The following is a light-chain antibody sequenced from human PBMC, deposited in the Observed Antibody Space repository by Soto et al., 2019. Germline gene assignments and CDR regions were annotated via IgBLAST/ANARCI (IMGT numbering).Light chain of an antibody. V-gene: IGKV1-33*01. CDR1: QDISNY. Sequence: DIQMTQSPSSLSASVGDRVTITCQASQDISNYLNWYQQKPGKAPKLLIYDASNLETGVPSRFSGRGSGTDCTFTSSSLQPEDIATYYGQQYDNLPPFTFGPGTKVDIK. J-gene: IGKJ3*01. CDR3: QQYDNLPPFT. CDR2: DAS.